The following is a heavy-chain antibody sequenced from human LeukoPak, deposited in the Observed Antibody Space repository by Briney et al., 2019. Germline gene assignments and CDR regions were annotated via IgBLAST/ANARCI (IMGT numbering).Heavy chain of an antibody. V-gene: IGHV4-61*02. J-gene: IGHJ5*02. CDR2: IYTSGST. Sequence: SETLSLTCTVSGGSISSGSYYWSWIRQPVGKGLEWIGRIYTSGSTNYNPSLKSRVTISVDTSKNQFSLKLSSVTAADTAVYYCARSSGYDSGWFDPWGQGTLVTVSS. D-gene: IGHD5-12*01. CDR1: GGSISSGSYY. CDR3: ARSSGYDSGWFDP.